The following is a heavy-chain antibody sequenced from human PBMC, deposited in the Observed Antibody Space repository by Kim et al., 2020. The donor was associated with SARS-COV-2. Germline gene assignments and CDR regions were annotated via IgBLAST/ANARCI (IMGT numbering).Heavy chain of an antibody. V-gene: IGHV1-8*01. CDR3: ARGPHYGSGSSYFDY. D-gene: IGHD3-10*01. Sequence: QQFQGRVTMTRNTSISTAYMELRSLRSEDTAVYYCARGPHYGSGSSYFDYWGQGTLVTVSS. J-gene: IGHJ4*02.